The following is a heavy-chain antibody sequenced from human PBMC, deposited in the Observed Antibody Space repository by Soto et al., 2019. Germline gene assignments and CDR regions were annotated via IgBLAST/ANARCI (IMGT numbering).Heavy chain of an antibody. Sequence: EVQLVESGGGLVQPGGSLRLSCAASGFTFSDHYMDWVRQAPGKGLEWVGRSRNKANSYSTEYAASVKGRFTISRDESMNSLDLHMNSLKTEDTAVYYCARFSGSYTRGLDYWGQATLVTVSS. CDR2: SRNKANSYST. J-gene: IGHJ4*02. D-gene: IGHD1-26*01. CDR1: GFTFSDHY. CDR3: ARFSGSYTRGLDY. V-gene: IGHV3-72*01.